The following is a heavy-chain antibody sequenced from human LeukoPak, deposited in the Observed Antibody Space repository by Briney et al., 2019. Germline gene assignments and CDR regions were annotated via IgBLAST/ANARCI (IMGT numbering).Heavy chain of an antibody. CDR3: ARWGDDKKLDY. Sequence: GRSLRLSCAASGFTFSSYGMHWVRQAPGKGLEWVAVIWYDGSNKYYVDSVKGRFTISRDNSKNTLYLQMNSLRVEDTAVYYCARWGDDKKLDYWGQGTLVTVSS. V-gene: IGHV3-33*01. J-gene: IGHJ4*02. D-gene: IGHD3-16*01. CDR1: GFTFSSYG. CDR2: IWYDGSNK.